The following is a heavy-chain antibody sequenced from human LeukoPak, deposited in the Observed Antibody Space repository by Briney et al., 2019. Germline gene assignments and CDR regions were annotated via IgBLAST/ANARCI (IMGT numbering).Heavy chain of an antibody. J-gene: IGHJ4*02. CDR3: TARRGGSRLDY. CDR2: IRSKAYGGTT. CDR1: GFTFGDYA. Sequence: GGSLRLSCTACGFTFGDYAMSWVRQAPGKGLEWGGFIRSKAYGGTTEYAASVKGRFTISREDSNSVAYVQMNSLKTEDTAVYYCTARRGGSRLDYWGQGTLVTVSS. V-gene: IGHV3-49*04. D-gene: IGHD1-26*01.